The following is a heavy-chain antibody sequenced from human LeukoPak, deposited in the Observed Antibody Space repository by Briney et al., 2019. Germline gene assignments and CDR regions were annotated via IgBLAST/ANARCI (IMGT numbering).Heavy chain of an antibody. J-gene: IGHJ5*02. D-gene: IGHD4-17*01. CDR1: GYTFTSYY. Sequence: GASVKVSCKASGYTFTSYYMHWVRQAPGQGLEWMGIINPSGGSTSYAQKFQGRVTMTRDMSTSTVYMELSSLRSEDTAVYYCAREERTTVTPNWFDPWGQGTLVTVSS. V-gene: IGHV1-46*01. CDR3: AREERTTVTPNWFDP. CDR2: INPSGGST.